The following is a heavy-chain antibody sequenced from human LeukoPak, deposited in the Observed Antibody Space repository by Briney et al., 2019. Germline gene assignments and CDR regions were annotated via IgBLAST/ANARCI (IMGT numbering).Heavy chain of an antibody. CDR3: ARDGQQLEN. CDR1: GASISTYH. Sequence: SENLSLTCTVSGASISTYHWSWIRQPPGKGLEWIGYIYYIGRTSYNPSLKSRVTMSVDTSKNQFSLKVTSVTAADTPVYYCARDGQQLENWGQGTLVTVSS. CDR2: IYYIGRT. D-gene: IGHD6-13*01. J-gene: IGHJ4*02. V-gene: IGHV4-59*01.